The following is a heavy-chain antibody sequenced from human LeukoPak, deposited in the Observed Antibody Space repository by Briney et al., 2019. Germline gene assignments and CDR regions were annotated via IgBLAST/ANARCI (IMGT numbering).Heavy chain of an antibody. CDR1: GGSIITNDYW. J-gene: IGHJ6*03. CDR2: IDHAGTT. Sequence: SETLSLTCVVSGGSIITNDYWWGWIRQPPGKGLEWIGTIDHAGTTFYNVSLKSRVTISVDTSKNQFSLKLSSVTAADTAVYYCARVRTNYYYYYMDVWGKGTTVTVSS. D-gene: IGHD1-1*01. CDR3: ARVRTNYYYYYMDV. V-gene: IGHV4-39*07.